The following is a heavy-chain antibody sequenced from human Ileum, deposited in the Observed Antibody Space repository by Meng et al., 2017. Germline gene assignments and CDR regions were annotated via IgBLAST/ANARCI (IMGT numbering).Heavy chain of an antibody. V-gene: IGHV1-3*01. J-gene: IGHJ4*01. CDR1: GFTFSNYA. CDR3: GRGRASFYFDF. D-gene: IGHD6-6*01. Sequence: QVQFVQSGAEVKKPAASLSISCKASGFTFSNYAIYWVRQAPGQSLEWLGWIHAGSGDTKFSQTFQGRLTFDRDTSADTVYMELSSLTSGDRAVYYCGRGRASFYFDFLGQGTLVTVSS. CDR2: IHAGSGDT.